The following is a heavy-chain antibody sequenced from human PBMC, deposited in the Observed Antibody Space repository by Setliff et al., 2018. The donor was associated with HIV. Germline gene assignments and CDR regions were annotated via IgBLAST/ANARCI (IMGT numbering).Heavy chain of an antibody. CDR3: ARRSGYAEDY. D-gene: IGHD5-12*01. V-gene: IGHV4-59*12. Sequence: PSETLSLTCTVSGAPLSSYYLNWIRQPPGKGLEWIGYIYDSGSTNYNPSLKSRVTISVDTSKNQFSLKLSSVTAADTAVYYCARRSGYAEDYWGQGTLVTVSS. CDR1: GAPLSSYY. J-gene: IGHJ4*02. CDR2: IYDSGST.